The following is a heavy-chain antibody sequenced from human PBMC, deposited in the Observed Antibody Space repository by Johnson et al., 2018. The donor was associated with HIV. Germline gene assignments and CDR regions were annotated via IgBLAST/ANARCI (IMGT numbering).Heavy chain of an antibody. CDR3: ARESGQAFDV. D-gene: IGHD6-25*01. CDR2: LSWNGGSA. CDR1: GFTFDDYD. Sequence: LQLVESGGGVERPGGSLRLSCAASGFTFDDYDMSWVRQAPGKGLEWVSGLSWNGGSAAYADSVKGRFTISRDKAKNSLYLQMNTLRVEDTAFYYCARESGQAFDVWGQGTMVTVSS. V-gene: IGHV3-20*04. J-gene: IGHJ3*01.